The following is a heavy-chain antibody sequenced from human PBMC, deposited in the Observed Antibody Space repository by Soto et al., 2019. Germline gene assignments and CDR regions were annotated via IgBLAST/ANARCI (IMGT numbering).Heavy chain of an antibody. CDR3: ARDPPNFYYYGMDV. J-gene: IGHJ6*02. V-gene: IGHV3-48*02. CDR1: GFTLSTYS. Sequence: GGTLRLSCIASGFTLSTYSMTWVRQAPGKGLEWLSYISKSSTTINYADSVKGRFTISRDNAKNSVYLEMSSLRDEDSAVYYCARDPPNFYYYGMDVWGQGTTVTVSS. CDR2: ISKSSTTI.